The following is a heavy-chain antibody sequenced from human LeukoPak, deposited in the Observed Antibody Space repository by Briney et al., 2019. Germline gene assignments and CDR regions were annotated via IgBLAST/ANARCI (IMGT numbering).Heavy chain of an antibody. CDR2: ISSSSYI. Sequence: PGGSLRLSCAASGFTFSSYSMNWVRQAPGRGLEWVSSISSSSYIYYADSVKGRFTISRDNAKNSLYLQMNSLRAEDTAVYYCAREYYDSSGYLGYWGQGTLVTVSS. V-gene: IGHV3-21*01. CDR3: AREYYDSSGYLGY. J-gene: IGHJ4*02. D-gene: IGHD3-22*01. CDR1: GFTFSSYS.